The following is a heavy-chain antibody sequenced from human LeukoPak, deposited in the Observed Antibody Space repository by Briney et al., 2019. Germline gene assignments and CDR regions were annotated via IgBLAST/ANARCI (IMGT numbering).Heavy chain of an antibody. Sequence: SETLSLTCTVSGGSISSSSYYWGWIRQPPGKGLEWIGSIYYSGSTYYNPSLKSRVTISVDTSKNQFSLKLSSVTAADTAVYYCAKQVSSSWYSLGFDYWGQGTLVTVPS. D-gene: IGHD6-13*01. CDR2: IYYSGST. CDR1: GGSISSSSYY. CDR3: AKQVSSSWYSLGFDY. J-gene: IGHJ4*02. V-gene: IGHV4-39*01.